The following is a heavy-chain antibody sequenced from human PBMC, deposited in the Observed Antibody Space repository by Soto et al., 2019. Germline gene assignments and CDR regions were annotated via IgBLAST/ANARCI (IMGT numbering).Heavy chain of an antibody. CDR2: ISYSGST. Sequence: SETLSLTCTVSGGSISGHYWSWIRQPPGKGLEWIGYISYSGSTNYNPSLKSRVIILVDTSKNQFSLKLSSVTAADTAVYYCAKAVSYYDINGFDPWGQGTLVTGS. V-gene: IGHV4-59*11. CDR1: GGSISGHY. J-gene: IGHJ5*02. CDR3: AKAVSYYDINGFDP. D-gene: IGHD3-22*01.